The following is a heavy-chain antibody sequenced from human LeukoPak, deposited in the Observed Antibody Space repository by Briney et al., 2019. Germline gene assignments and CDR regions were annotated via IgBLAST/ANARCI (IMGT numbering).Heavy chain of an antibody. V-gene: IGHV3-7*01. Sequence: GGSLRLSCAASRFTFSSYWMSWVRQAPGKGLEWVANIKQDGSEKYYVDSVKGRFTISRDNAKNSLYLQMNSLRAEDTAVYYCARAEVNYDAFDIWGQGTMVTVSS. J-gene: IGHJ3*02. CDR2: IKQDGSEK. D-gene: IGHD1-7*01. CDR3: ARAEVNYDAFDI. CDR1: RFTFSSYW.